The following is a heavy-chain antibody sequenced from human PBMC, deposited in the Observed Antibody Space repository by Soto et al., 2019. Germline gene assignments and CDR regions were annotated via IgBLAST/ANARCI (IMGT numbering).Heavy chain of an antibody. V-gene: IGHV4-4*01. CDR1: SGSISSSNW. J-gene: IGHJ3*02. CDR3: ASRPGLLWFGELGGGAFDI. D-gene: IGHD3-10*01. Sequence: QVQLQESGPGLVKPSGTLSLTCAVSSGSISSSNWWSWVRQPPGKGLEWIGEIYHSGSTNYNPSLKSRVTISVDKSKNQFSLKLSSVTAADTAVYCCASRPGLLWFGELGGGAFDIWGQGTMVTVSS. CDR2: IYHSGST.